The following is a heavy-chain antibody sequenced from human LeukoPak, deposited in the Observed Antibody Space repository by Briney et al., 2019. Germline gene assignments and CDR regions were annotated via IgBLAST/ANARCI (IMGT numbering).Heavy chain of an antibody. Sequence: GGSLRLSCTASGFTFGDYAMSWVRQAPGKGLEWVGFIRSKAYGGTTEYAASVKGRFTISRDDSKSIAYLQMNSLKTEDTAVYYCTRGFNSQDYDHVWGSYYWGQGTLVTVSS. CDR2: IRSKAYGGTT. D-gene: IGHD3-16*01. J-gene: IGHJ4*02. CDR3: TRGFNSQDYDHVWGSYY. CDR1: GFTFGDYA. V-gene: IGHV3-49*04.